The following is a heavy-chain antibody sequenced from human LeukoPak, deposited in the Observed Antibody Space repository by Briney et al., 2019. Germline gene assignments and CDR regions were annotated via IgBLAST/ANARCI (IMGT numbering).Heavy chain of an antibody. J-gene: IGHJ6*03. V-gene: IGHV1-8*01. CDR1: GYTFTSYD. CDR3: ARGDSSGWYFYYYYYMDV. Sequence: ASVKVSCKASGYTFTSYDINWVQQATGQGLEWMGWMNPNSGNTGYAQKFQGRVTMTRNTSISTAYMELSSLRSEDTAVYYCARGDSSGWYFYYYYYMDVWGKGTTVTISS. D-gene: IGHD6-19*01. CDR2: MNPNSGNT.